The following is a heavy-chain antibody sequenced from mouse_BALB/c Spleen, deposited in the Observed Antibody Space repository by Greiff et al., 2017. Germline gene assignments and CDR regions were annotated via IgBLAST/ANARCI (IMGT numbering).Heavy chain of an antibody. J-gene: IGHJ2*01. CDR3: ASYYGSSYDY. D-gene: IGHD1-1*01. CDR1: GYTFTDYN. CDR2: IYPYNGGT. V-gene: IGHV1S29*02. Sequence: EVQLQQSGPELVKPGASVKISCKASGYTFTDYNMHWVKQSHGKSLEWIGYIYPYNGGTGYNQKFKSKATLTVDNSSSTAYMELRSLTSEDSAVYYCASYYGSSYDYWGQGTTLTVSS.